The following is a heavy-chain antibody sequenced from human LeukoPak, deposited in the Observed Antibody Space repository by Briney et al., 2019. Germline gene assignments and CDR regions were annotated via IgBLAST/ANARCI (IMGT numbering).Heavy chain of an antibody. V-gene: IGHV3-48*01. CDR1: GFAFSSYG. J-gene: IGHJ4*02. Sequence: GGSLRLSCAASGFAFSSYGMNWVRQAPGKGLEWVSYISSSSSTIYYADSVKGRFTISRDNAKNSLYLQMNSLRAEDTAVYYCVTPYYGSQSFLGYWGQGTLVTVSS. CDR2: ISSSSSTI. CDR3: VTPYYGSQSFLGY. D-gene: IGHD3-10*01.